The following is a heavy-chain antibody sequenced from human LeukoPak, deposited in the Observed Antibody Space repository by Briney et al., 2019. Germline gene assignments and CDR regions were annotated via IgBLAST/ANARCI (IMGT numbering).Heavy chain of an antibody. Sequence: PSETLSLTCTVSGGSISRSTYYWGWIRQPPGKGLGWIGSIYYSGSTYYNPSLKSRVTISVDTSKNQFSLKLSSVTAADTAVYYCAKHDFWSGYVKWFDPWGQGTLVTVSS. V-gene: IGHV4-39*01. CDR1: GGSISRSTYY. CDR2: IYYSGST. D-gene: IGHD3-3*01. J-gene: IGHJ5*02. CDR3: AKHDFWSGYVKWFDP.